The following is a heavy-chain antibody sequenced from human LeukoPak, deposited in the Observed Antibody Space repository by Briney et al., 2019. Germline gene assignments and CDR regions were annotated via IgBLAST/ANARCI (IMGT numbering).Heavy chain of an antibody. V-gene: IGHV4-59*01. D-gene: IGHD3-3*01. J-gene: IGHJ2*01. CDR2: IYYSGST. CDR3: ARDGSGYYGYFDL. Sequence: SETLSLTCTVSGGSISSYYWSWIRQPPGKGLEWIGYIYYSGSTNYNPSLRSRVTISVDTSKNQFSLKLSSVTAADTAVYYCARDGSGYYGYFDLRGRGTLVTVSS. CDR1: GGSISSYY.